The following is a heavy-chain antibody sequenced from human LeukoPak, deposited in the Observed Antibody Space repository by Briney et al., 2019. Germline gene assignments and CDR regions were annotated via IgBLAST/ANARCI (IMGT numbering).Heavy chain of an antibody. CDR1: GASFNTYD. V-gene: IGHV4-34*01. CDR3: ARGPVAFPNDRLSLFFDF. Sequence: SETLSLTCAVYGASFNTYDWTWIRQSPDKGLEWIGEVKHDGDTNVNPSLRSRVVMSVDASKNQFSLKMTSVTAADTAIYFCARGPVAFPNDRLSLFFDFWGQGTLVTVSS. J-gene: IGHJ5*01. D-gene: IGHD2-8*01. CDR2: VKHDGDT.